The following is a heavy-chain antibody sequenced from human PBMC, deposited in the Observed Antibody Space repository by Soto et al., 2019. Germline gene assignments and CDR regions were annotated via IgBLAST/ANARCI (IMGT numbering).Heavy chain of an antibody. V-gene: IGHV1-18*01. Sequence: RASVKVSCKASGYTFTSYGISWVRQAPGQGLEWMGWISAYNGNTNYAQKLQGRVTMTTDTSTSTAYMELRSLRSDNTAVYYCARLMMHYYDSSGYYHFDYWGQGTLVTVSS. CDR3: ARLMMHYYDSSGYYHFDY. J-gene: IGHJ4*02. CDR2: ISAYNGNT. D-gene: IGHD3-22*01. CDR1: GYTFTSYG.